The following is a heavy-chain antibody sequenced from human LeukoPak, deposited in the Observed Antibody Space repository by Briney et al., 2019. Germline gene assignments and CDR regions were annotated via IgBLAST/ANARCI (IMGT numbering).Heavy chain of an antibody. CDR2: MNPNSGNT. Sequence: GASVKVSCKASGYTFTSYDINWVRQATGQGHEWMGWMNPNSGNTGYAQKFQGRVTMTRNTSISTAYMELSSLRSEDTAVYYCARGFGDFGSGYYPHYYYGMDVWGQGTTVTVSS. CDR1: GYTFTSYD. V-gene: IGHV1-8*01. CDR3: ARGFGDFGSGYYPHYYYGMDV. J-gene: IGHJ6*02. D-gene: IGHD3-3*01.